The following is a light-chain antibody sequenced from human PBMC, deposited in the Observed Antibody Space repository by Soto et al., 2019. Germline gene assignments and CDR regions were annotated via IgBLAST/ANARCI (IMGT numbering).Light chain of an antibody. CDR3: LSADSSGTQ. V-gene: IGLV3-16*01. Sequence: SYELTQPPSVSVSLGQMARITCSGEALPKKYAYWYQQKPGQFPVLVIYKDSERPSGIPERFSGSSSGTIVTLTISGVQAEDEADYYCLSADSSGTQFGGGTKLTVL. CDR2: KDS. CDR1: ALPKKY. J-gene: IGLJ2*01.